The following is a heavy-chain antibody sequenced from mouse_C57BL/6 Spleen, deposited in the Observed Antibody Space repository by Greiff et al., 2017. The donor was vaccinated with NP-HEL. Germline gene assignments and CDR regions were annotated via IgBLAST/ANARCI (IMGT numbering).Heavy chain of an antibody. V-gene: IGHV1-55*01. CDR1: GYTFTSYW. CDR3: ARVSSGYVWYAMDY. CDR2: IYPGSGST. Sequence: QVQLQQPGAELVKPGASVKMSCKASGYTFTSYWITWVKQRPGQGLEWIGDIYPGSGSTNYNEKFKSKATLTVDTSSSTAYMQLSSLTSEDSAVYYCARVSSGYVWYAMDYWGQGTSVTVSS. J-gene: IGHJ4*01. D-gene: IGHD3-2*02.